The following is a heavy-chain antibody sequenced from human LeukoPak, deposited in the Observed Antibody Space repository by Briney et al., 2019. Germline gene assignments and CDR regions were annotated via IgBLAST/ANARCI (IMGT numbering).Heavy chain of an antibody. J-gene: IGHJ3*02. CDR2: INPKSGGT. V-gene: IGHV1-2*04. Sequence: VASVRVSCKASGYTFTGYYMHWVRQAPGQGLEWMGWINPKSGGTNYAQKFQGWVTMTRDTSISTAYMELSRLRSDDTAVYYCARGGIYSSSWYGFTDAFDIWGQGTMVTVSS. D-gene: IGHD6-13*01. CDR1: GYTFTGYY. CDR3: ARGGIYSSSWYGFTDAFDI.